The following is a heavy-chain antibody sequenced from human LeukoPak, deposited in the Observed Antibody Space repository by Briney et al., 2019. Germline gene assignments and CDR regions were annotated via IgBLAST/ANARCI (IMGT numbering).Heavy chain of an antibody. CDR3: ASALPGGWWYFDY. D-gene: IGHD2-8*02. CDR1: GYTFISYG. CDR2: ISAYNGNT. J-gene: IGHJ4*02. Sequence: GASVKVSCKASGYTFISYGISWVRLAPGQGLEWMGWISAYNGNTDYAQKLQGRVTMTTDTSTSTAYMELRSLRSDDTAVYYCASALPGGWWYFDYWGQGTLVTVSS. V-gene: IGHV1-18*04.